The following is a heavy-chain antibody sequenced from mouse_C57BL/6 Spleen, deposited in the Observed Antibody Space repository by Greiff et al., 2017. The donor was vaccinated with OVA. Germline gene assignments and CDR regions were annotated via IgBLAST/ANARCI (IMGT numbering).Heavy chain of an antibody. J-gene: IGHJ3*01. V-gene: IGHV14-4*01. CDR3: TLYDSFAY. D-gene: IGHD1-1*01. Sequence: VQLQQSGAELVRPGASVKLSCTASGFNIKDDYMHWVKQRPEQGLEWIGWIDPENGDTEYASKFQGKATITADTSSNTAYLQLSSLTSEDTAVYCGTLYDSFAYWGQGTLVTVSA. CDR2: IDPENGDT. CDR1: GFNIKDDY.